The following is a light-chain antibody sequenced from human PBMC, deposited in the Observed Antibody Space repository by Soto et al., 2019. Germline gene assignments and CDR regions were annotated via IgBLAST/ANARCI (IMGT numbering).Light chain of an antibody. CDR3: QQSYDTPWT. J-gene: IGKJ1*01. CDR1: QTILSL. V-gene: IGKV1-39*01. CDR2: AAY. Sequence: DIQMTQSPFSLSASIGDRVTITCRASQTILSLLNWYQQRPGKAPSLLIYAAYNLESGVPSRFSGSGSGTEFTLTISSLQPEDFATYYCQQSYDTPWTFGQGTKVDIK.